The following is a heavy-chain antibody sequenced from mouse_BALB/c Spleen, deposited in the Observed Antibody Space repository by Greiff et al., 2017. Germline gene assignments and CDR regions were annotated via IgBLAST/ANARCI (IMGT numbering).Heavy chain of an antibody. CDR2: ISNGGGST. CDR1: GFTFSSYT. CDR3: ERLGQRYFDV. D-gene: IGHD3-3*01. J-gene: IGHJ1*01. Sequence: EVMLVESGGGLVQPGGSLKLSCAASGFTFSSYTMSWVRQTPEKRLEWVAYISNGGGSTYYPDTVKGRFTISRDNAKNTLYLQMSSLKSEDTAMYYCERLGQRYFDVWGAGTTVTVSS. V-gene: IGHV5-12-2*01.